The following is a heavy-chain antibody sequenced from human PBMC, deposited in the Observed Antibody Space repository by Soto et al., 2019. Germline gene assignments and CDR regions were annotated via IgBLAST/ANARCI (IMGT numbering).Heavy chain of an antibody. CDR3: AKEVAATPDY. V-gene: IGHV3-23*01. J-gene: IGHJ4*02. CDR1: GFTFSSYA. CDR2: ISGSGGST. D-gene: IGHD2-15*01. Sequence: GGSLRLSCAVSGFTFSSYAMSWVRQAQGKGLEWVSAISGSGGSTYYAASAKGRFPISSDNSKNTLYLQMNSLRAEDTAVYYCAKEVAATPDYWGQGTLVTVSS.